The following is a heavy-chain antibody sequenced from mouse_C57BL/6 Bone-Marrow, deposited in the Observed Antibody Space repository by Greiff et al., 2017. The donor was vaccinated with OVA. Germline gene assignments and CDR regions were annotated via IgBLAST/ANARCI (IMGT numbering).Heavy chain of an antibody. CDR1: GYTFTSYW. CDR2: IDPSDSYT. CDR3: ARSGRAAMDD. Sequence: QVQLKQPGAELVMPGASVKLSCKASGYTFTSYWMHWVKQRPGQGLEWIGEIDPSDSYTNYNQKFKGKSTLTVDNSSSTAYMQRSSRTSEDAAVYCCARSGRAAMDDWGQGTSVTVSA. V-gene: IGHV1-69*01. J-gene: IGHJ4*01. D-gene: IGHD3-1*01.